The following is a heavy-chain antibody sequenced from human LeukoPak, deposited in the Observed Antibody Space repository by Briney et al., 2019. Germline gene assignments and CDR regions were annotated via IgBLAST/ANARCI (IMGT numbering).Heavy chain of an antibody. CDR1: GGSISSSSYY. Sequence: SETLSLTCTVSGGSISSSSYYWGWIRQPPGKGLEWIGSIYYSGSTYYNPSLKGRVTISVDTSKNQFSLKLSSVTAADTAVYYCARGTYYYDSSGYYVRVLDYWGQGTLVTVSS. CDR2: IYYSGST. V-gene: IGHV4-39*07. CDR3: ARGTYYYDSSGYYVRVLDY. J-gene: IGHJ4*02. D-gene: IGHD3-22*01.